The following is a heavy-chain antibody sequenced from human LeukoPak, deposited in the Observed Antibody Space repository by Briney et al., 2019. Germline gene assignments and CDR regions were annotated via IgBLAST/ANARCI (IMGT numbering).Heavy chain of an antibody. Sequence: GGSLRLSCAASGFTFSSYWMHWVRQAPGKGLVWVSRVNPQGSGTSYTDSVKGRFTISRDNAKDALHLRMDNLRVEDTAVNYCARARWSSTGWFLGYWGQGTLVTVSS. CDR3: ARARWSSTGWFLGY. D-gene: IGHD6-19*01. CDR1: GFTFSSYW. J-gene: IGHJ4*02. CDR2: VNPQGSGT. V-gene: IGHV3-74*01.